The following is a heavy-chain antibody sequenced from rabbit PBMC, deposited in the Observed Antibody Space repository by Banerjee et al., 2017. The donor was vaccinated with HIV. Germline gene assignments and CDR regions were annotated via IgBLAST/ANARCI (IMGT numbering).Heavy chain of an antibody. D-gene: IGHD6-1*01. CDR3: ARSYAAYGYATGEFNL. CDR2: IYAGYSGST. Sequence: QEQLEESGGDLVKPGASLTLTCTASGFSFSSSYFMCWVRQAPGKGPEWIACIYAGYSGSTYYASWAKGRFTISKTSSTTVTLQMTSLTAADTATYFCARSYAAYGYATGEFNLWGPGTLVTVS. J-gene: IGHJ4*01. V-gene: IGHV1S45*01. CDR1: GFSFSSSYF.